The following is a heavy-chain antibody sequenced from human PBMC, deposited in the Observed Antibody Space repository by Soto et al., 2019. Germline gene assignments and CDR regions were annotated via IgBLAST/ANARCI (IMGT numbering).Heavy chain of an antibody. D-gene: IGHD1-7*01. V-gene: IGHV3-64*01. J-gene: IGHJ3*02. Sequence: PGGSLRLSCAASGFTFSSYAMHWVRQAPGKGLEYVSAISSNGGSTYYANSVKGRFTISRDNSKNTLYLQMGSLRAEDMAVYYCARDKGAPTGNTWFAFDIWGQGTMVTVSS. CDR2: ISSNGGST. CDR1: GFTFSSYA. CDR3: ARDKGAPTGNTWFAFDI.